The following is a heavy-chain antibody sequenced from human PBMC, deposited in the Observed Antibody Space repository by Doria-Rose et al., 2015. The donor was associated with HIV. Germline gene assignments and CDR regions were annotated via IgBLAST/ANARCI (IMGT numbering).Heavy chain of an antibody. CDR1: GVSLSSPGMG. Sequence: QITLKESGPVLVKPTETLTLTCTVSGVSLSSPGMGVSWIRQPPGKALEWLANIYSDDERSYKTSLKSRLTISRRSSKSQVVLTMTDMDPVDTATYYCARIKSSRWYHKYYFDFWGQGTRVIVSA. CDR3: ARIKSSRWYHKYYFDF. CDR2: IYSDDER. V-gene: IGHV2-26*01. D-gene: IGHD6-13*01. J-gene: IGHJ4*02.